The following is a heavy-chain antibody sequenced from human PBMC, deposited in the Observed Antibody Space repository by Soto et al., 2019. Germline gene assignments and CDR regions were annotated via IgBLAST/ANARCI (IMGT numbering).Heavy chain of an antibody. J-gene: IGHJ6*01. D-gene: IGHD6-19*01. CDR3: ARGLGYYSDLRS. Sequence: TETLSLTFAVYGGSFSGYYWSWIRQPPGKGLEWIGEINHSGSTNYNPSLKSRVTISVDTSKNQFSLKLSSVTAADTAVYYCARGLGYYSDLRSWGKGTMITVSS. CDR2: INHSGST. V-gene: IGHV4-34*01. CDR1: GGSFSGYY.